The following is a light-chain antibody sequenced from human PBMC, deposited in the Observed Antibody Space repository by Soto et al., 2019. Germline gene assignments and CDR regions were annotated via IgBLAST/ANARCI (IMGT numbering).Light chain of an antibody. V-gene: IGKV3-11*01. J-gene: IGKJ4*01. Sequence: EIVLTQSPATLSLSPGERATLSCRASQSVSSYLAWYQQKPGQAPRLLIYDASNRATGIPARFSGSGSGTDCTLTISRLEPEDFAVYYCHQRSNWPLTFGGGTKVEIK. CDR2: DAS. CDR1: QSVSSY. CDR3: HQRSNWPLT.